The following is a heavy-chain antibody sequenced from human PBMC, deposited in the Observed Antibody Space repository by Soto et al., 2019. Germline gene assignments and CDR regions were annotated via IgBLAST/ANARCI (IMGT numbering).Heavy chain of an antibody. J-gene: IGHJ6*02. CDR2: ISANGKHT. Sequence: EVRVLESGGGSVQPGGSLRLSCVASGFTFTMHAMTWVRQGPGMGPEWASSISANGKHTYYADSVKGRFTISRDNSKNTLYLQMNSLRVEDTAIYYCVKDWSGGKCSCMDVWGQGTTVTVSS. V-gene: IGHV3-23*01. CDR3: VKDWSGGKCSCMDV. CDR1: GFTFTMHA. D-gene: IGHD3-3*01.